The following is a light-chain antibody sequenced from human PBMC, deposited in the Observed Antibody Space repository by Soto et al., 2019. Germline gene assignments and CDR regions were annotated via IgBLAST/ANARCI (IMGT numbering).Light chain of an antibody. Sequence: QSALTQPRSVSGSPGQSVTISCSGASSDIGGYSYVSWYIQHPGKVPKLIIYDVSKRPSGVPDRFSGSKSGNTASLTISGLQAEDEADYYCCSYAGSYTWVFGGGTKVTVL. J-gene: IGLJ3*02. CDR1: SSDIGGYSY. V-gene: IGLV2-11*01. CDR2: DVS. CDR3: CSYAGSYTWV.